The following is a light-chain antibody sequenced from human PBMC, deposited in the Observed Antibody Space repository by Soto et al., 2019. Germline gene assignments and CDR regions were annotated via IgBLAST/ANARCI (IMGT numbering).Light chain of an antibody. CDR1: QSISGT. Sequence: EIVMTQSPATLSVSPGGRATLSCRASQSISGTLAWYQQKPGQAPSLLIHGASTRAPGFPARFSGSGSGTDFTLTISSLQSEDFAVYYCQQYNDWPWTFGQGTKVEIK. J-gene: IGKJ1*01. CDR2: GAS. CDR3: QQYNDWPWT. V-gene: IGKV3-15*01.